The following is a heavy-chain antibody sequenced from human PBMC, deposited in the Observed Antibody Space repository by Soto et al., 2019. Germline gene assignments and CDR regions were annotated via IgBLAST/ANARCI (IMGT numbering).Heavy chain of an antibody. J-gene: IGHJ6*02. Sequence: QVQLVQSGAEVKKPGASVKVSCKASGYTFTSYGISWVRQAPGQGLEWMGWISAYNGNTNYAQKLQGRVTMTTDTSTSTAYMELRSLRSDDTAVYYCAREGYCSSTGCYTGIYYYGMDVWCQGTTVTVSS. CDR2: ISAYNGNT. CDR3: AREGYCSSTGCYTGIYYYGMDV. CDR1: GYTFTSYG. V-gene: IGHV1-18*04. D-gene: IGHD2-2*02.